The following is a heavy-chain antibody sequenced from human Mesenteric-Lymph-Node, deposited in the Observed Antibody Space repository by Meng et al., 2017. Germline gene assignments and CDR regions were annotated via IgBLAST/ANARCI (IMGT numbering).Heavy chain of an antibody. CDR1: GDSVSSGTYQ. J-gene: IGHJ4*02. CDR3: VKALDSSGYLFERGSDH. Sequence: GSLRLSCTVSGDSVSSGTYQWGWIRQPPGKGLEWLGHIYYTGANNYNPSLKSRITMSVDTSTNHFSLKLSSVTAADTAVYYCVKALDSSGYLFERGSDHWGQGTLVTVSS. CDR2: IYYTGAN. V-gene: IGHV4-61*03. D-gene: IGHD3-22*01.